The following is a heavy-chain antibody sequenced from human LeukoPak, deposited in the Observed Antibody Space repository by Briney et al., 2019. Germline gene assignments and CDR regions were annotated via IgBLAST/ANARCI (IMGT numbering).Heavy chain of an antibody. D-gene: IGHD3-10*01. J-gene: IGHJ6*03. CDR1: GGTFSSYA. CDR3: ARDRGGTVRYYYYYMDV. V-gene: IGHV1-69*06. Sequence: SVKVSCKASGGTFSSYAISWVRQAPGQGLEWMGRIIPIFGTANYAQKFQGRVTITADKSTSTAYMELSSLRSEDTAVYYCARDRGGTVRYYYYYMDVWGKGTTVTVS. CDR2: IIPIFGTA.